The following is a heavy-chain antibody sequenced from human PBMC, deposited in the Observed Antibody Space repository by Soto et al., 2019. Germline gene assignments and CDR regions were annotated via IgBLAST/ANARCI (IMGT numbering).Heavy chain of an antibody. CDR1: GFTFSSYD. J-gene: IGHJ6*03. Sequence: GGSLRLSCAASGFTFSSYDMHWVRQATGKGLEWVSAIGTAGDTYYPGSVKGRFTISRENAKNSLYLQMNSLRAGDTAVYYCARAPFDYTKVDYHYMDVWGKGTTVTVSS. CDR2: IGTAGDT. D-gene: IGHD4-4*01. CDR3: ARAPFDYTKVDYHYMDV. V-gene: IGHV3-13*01.